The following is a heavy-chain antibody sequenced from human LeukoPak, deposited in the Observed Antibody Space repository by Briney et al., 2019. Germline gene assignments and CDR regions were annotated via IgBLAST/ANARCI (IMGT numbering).Heavy chain of an antibody. CDR3: ARGGPFPSSSSSREYYLDY. V-gene: IGHV1-18*01. CDR2: RSIYNGNT. CDR1: GYDFLNYG. Sequence: GDSVKVSCKASGYDFLNYGISWVRQAPGQGLEWMGWRSIYNGNTDYKLQGRVTMTTDTSTSTAYMELRSLRSDDTAVYYCARGGPFPSSSSSREYYLDYWGQGTLVTVSS. J-gene: IGHJ4*02. D-gene: IGHD6-6*01.